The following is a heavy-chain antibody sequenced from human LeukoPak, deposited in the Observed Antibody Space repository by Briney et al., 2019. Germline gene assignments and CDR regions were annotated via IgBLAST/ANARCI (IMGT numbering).Heavy chain of an antibody. Sequence: EASVKVSCKASEGTFSSYAISWVRQAPGQGLEWMGGIIPIFGTANYAQKFQGRVTITADESTSTAYMELSSLRSEDTAVYYCARVPPYGDYRYYYYGTDVWGQGTTVTVSS. CDR2: IIPIFGTA. D-gene: IGHD4-17*01. J-gene: IGHJ6*02. V-gene: IGHV1-69*13. CDR1: EGTFSSYA. CDR3: ARVPPYGDYRYYYYGTDV.